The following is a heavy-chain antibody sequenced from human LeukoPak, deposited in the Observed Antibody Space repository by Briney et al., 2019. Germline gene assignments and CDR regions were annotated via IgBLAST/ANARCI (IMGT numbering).Heavy chain of an antibody. J-gene: IGHJ3*02. Sequence: SQTLSLTCAISGDSVSSNSAAWNWIRQSPSRGLEWLGRTYYRSKWFYDYAVSVKSRTTINPDTSKNQFSLQLNCVTPEDTAVYYCARDRIAVAGSRWDAFDIWGQGTMVTVSS. CDR1: GDSVSSNSAA. CDR2: TYYRSKWFY. V-gene: IGHV6-1*01. D-gene: IGHD6-19*01. CDR3: ARDRIAVAGSRWDAFDI.